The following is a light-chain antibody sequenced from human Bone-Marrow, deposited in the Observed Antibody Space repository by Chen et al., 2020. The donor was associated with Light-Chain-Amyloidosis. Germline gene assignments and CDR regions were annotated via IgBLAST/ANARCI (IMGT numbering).Light chain of an antibody. J-gene: IGKJ4*01. Sequence: DIVMTQSPDSLAVSLGERATINCKSSQSVLYSSYNENDLAWYQQKPGQPPKLLIYWASTRESGVPARVSGSGAGTDFALSISCLQAEDVAVYYCQQFYSTTLTFGGGTKVEIK. CDR1: QSVLYSSYNEND. CDR3: QQFYSTTLT. CDR2: WAS. V-gene: IGKV4-1*01.